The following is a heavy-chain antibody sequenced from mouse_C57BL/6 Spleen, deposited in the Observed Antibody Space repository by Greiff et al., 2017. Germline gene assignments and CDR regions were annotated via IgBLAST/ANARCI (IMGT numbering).Heavy chain of an antibody. Sequence: QVQLKESGAELARPGASVKLSCKASGYTFTSYGISWVKQRTGQGLEWIGEIYPRSGNTYYNEKFKGKATLTADKSSSTAYMELRSLTSEDSAVYFCARRALAYWGQGTLVTVSA. V-gene: IGHV1-81*01. CDR1: GYTFTSYG. CDR2: IYPRSGNT. D-gene: IGHD3-3*01. J-gene: IGHJ3*01. CDR3: ARRALAY.